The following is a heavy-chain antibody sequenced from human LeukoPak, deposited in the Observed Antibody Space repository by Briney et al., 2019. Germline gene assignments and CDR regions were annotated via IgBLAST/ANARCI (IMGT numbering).Heavy chain of an antibody. D-gene: IGHD2-2*01. V-gene: IGHV3-21*01. CDR1: GFTFSNHG. CDR3: ASGCSSTTCYHGVDV. J-gene: IGHJ6*02. Sequence: GSLRLSCAASGFTFSNHGMNWVRQAPGKGLEWVSSISSSSSYVSYSDSVRGRFTISRDNAKNSLYLQVNSLRAEDTAVYYCASGCSSTTCYHGVDVWGQGTTVTVSS. CDR2: ISSSSSYV.